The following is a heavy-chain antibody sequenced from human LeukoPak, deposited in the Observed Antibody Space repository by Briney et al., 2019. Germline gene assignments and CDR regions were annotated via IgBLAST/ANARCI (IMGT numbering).Heavy chain of an antibody. D-gene: IGHD3-9*01. CDR2: IYYSDSGKM. J-gene: IGHJ3*02. Sequence: SETLSLTCTVSGGSISRSSYYWGWIRQPPGKGLQWIGSIYYSDSGKMYYNPSLKSRVTISADTSKNQFSLKVSSVTAADTAVYYCARARYVNSFYAFDIWGQGTLVTVSS. CDR1: GGSISRSSYY. CDR3: ARARYVNSFYAFDI. V-gene: IGHV4-39*01.